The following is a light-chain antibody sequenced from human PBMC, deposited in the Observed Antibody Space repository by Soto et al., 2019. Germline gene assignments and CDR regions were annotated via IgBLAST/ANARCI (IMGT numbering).Light chain of an antibody. CDR1: QSISSW. J-gene: IGKJ2*01. CDR2: DAS. Sequence: DIQMTQSPSTLSASVGDRVTITCRASQSISSWLAWYQQKPGKAPKLLIYDASSLESGVPSRFSGSGSGTEFTLTISSLQPDDFETYYCQQYNSRYTFGQGTKLEIK. CDR3: QQYNSRYT. V-gene: IGKV1-5*01.